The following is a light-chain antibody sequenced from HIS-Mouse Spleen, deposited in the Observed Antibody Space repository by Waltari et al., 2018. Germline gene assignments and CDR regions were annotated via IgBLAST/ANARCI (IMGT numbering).Light chain of an antibody. Sequence: QSALTQPASVSGSPGPSITISCTGTSSDVGRYNYVPWYQQHPGNTPKLMIYEVSNRPSGVSNRFSGSKSGNTASLTISGLQAEDEADYYCSSYTSSSTLVVFGGGTKLTVL. CDR1: SSDVGRYNY. V-gene: IGLV2-14*01. J-gene: IGLJ2*01. CDR2: EVS. CDR3: SSYTSSSTLVV.